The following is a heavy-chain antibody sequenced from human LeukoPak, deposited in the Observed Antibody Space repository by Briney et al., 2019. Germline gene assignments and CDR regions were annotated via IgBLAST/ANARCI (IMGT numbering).Heavy chain of an antibody. CDR3: ARDKYSGYNTPQYGMDV. CDR2: IGSSSSYI. Sequence: GGSLRLSCAASGFTFSSYSMNWVRQAPGKGLEWVSSIGSSSSYIYYADSVKGRFTISRDNAKNSLYLQMNSLRAEDTAVYYCARDKYSGYNTPQYGMDVWGQGTTVTVSS. J-gene: IGHJ6*02. D-gene: IGHD5-12*01. V-gene: IGHV3-21*01. CDR1: GFTFSSYS.